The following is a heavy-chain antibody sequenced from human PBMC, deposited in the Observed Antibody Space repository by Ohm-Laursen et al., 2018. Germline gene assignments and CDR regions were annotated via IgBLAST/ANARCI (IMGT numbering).Heavy chain of an antibody. CDR1: GFTFSSFG. V-gene: IGHV3-23*01. D-gene: IGHD3/OR15-3a*01. J-gene: IGHJ1*01. Sequence: SLRLSCAASGFTFSSFGMSWVRQAPGKGLEFVSAISGSGLNTYYADSVKSRYTISRDNSKNTHYLQMNSLSAEDTAVYYCAQTWAEVGPRGEYFQHWGQGTLVTVSS. CDR3: AQTWAEVGPRGEYFQH. CDR2: ISGSGLNT.